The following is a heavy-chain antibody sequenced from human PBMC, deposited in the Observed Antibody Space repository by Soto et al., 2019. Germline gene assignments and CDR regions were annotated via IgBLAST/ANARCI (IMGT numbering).Heavy chain of an antibody. CDR1: GGAISSSSSD. CDR2: LYYSGST. Sequence: QLQLQESGPGLVKPSETLSRTCTVSGGAISSSSSDWGWIRQPPGKWLEWIGSLYYSGSTYYNPSLKSRVTISVDTSKNQFSLKLSSVTAADTAVYYFARLWRVTSNYSYGMDVW. V-gene: IGHV4-39*01. CDR3: ARLWRVTSNYSYGMDV. J-gene: IGHJ6*01. D-gene: IGHD3-10*01.